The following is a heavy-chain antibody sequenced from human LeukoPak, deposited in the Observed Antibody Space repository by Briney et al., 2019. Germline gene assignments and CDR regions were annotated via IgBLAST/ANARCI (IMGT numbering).Heavy chain of an antibody. D-gene: IGHD5-18*01. J-gene: IGHJ4*02. V-gene: IGHV3-53*01. CDR3: ARAGYSYADY. CDR2: IYSGGST. CDR1: GFTVSSNY. Sequence: GGSLRLSCAASGFTVSSNYMSWVRQAPGKGLEWASVIYSGGSTYYADSVKGRSTISRDNSKNTLYLQMNSLRAEDTAVYYCARAGYSYADYWGQGTLVTVSS.